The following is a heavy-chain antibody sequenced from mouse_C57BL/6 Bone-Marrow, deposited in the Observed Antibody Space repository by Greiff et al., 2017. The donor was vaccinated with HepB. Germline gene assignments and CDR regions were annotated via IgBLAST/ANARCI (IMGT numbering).Heavy chain of an antibody. CDR1: GYTFTSYW. CDR3: ARGLRGAIDY. V-gene: IGHV1-69*01. J-gene: IGHJ4*01. Sequence: QVQLQQSGAELVMPGASVKLSCKASGYTFTSYWMHWVKQRPGQGLEWIGEIDPSDSYTNYNQKFKGKSTLTVDKSSSTAYMQLSSLTSEDSAVYYCARGLRGAIDYWGQGTSVTVSS. CDR2: IDPSDSYT.